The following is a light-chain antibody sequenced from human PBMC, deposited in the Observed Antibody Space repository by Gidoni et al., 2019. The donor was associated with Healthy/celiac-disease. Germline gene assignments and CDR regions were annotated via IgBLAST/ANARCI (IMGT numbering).Light chain of an antibody. CDR1: QSISSY. CDR3: QQSYSTPPT. J-gene: IGKJ1*01. Sequence: DIQLTQSPSSLSASVGDRVTITCRESQSISSYLNWYQQKPGKATKLLIYAAYSLQSGVPSRFSGSGSGTDFTLTISSLQHEDFATYYCQQSYSTPPTFGQGTKVEIK. V-gene: IGKV1-39*01. CDR2: AAY.